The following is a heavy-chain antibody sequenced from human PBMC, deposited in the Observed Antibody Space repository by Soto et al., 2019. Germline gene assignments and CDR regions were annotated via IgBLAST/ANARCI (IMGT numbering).Heavy chain of an antibody. J-gene: IGHJ4*02. CDR3: ARPPGYISDWYHFDL. Sequence: QVQLVQSGAEVKKPGASVKVSCEASGYTFIDYYMHWVRQAPGQGFEWMGRISPKSGGTNYAQKFQGRVTMTWDTSLNTAYMELSSLISEDTAVYYCARPPGYISDWYHFDLWGQGTLVTVSS. D-gene: IGHD6-19*01. CDR2: ISPKSGGT. V-gene: IGHV1-2*02. CDR1: GYTFIDYY.